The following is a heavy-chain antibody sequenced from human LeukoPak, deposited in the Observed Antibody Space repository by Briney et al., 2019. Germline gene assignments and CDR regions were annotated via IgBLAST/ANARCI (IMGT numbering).Heavy chain of an antibody. CDR3: ARVVGGSGSYYADFDY. CDR1: GGSFSGYY. Sequence: PSETLSLTCAVYGGSFSGYYWSWIRQPPGKGLEWIGEINHSGSTNYNPSLKGRVTISVDTSKNQFSLKLSSVTAADTAVYYCARVVGGSGSYYADFDYWGQGTLVTVSS. J-gene: IGHJ4*02. D-gene: IGHD1-26*01. CDR2: INHSGST. V-gene: IGHV4-34*01.